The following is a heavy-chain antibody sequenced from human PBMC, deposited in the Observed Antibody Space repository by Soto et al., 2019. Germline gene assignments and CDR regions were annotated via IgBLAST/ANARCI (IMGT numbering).Heavy chain of an antibody. CDR3: ARGRGGVQH. CDR1: GGSFSGYY. Sequence: PSETLSLTCAVYGGSFSGYYCSWIRQPPGKGLEWIGELNDSGSTNYNASLKSRVSMAVDTSKNQFSLKLSSLTAADTAVYYCARGRGGVQHWGQGTLVTVSS. J-gene: IGHJ1*01. CDR2: LNDSGST. D-gene: IGHD3-10*01. V-gene: IGHV4-34*01.